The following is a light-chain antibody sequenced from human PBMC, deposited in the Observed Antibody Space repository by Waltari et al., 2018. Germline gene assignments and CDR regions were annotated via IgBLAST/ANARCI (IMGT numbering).Light chain of an antibody. Sequence: EIVLTQSPGTLSLSPGERATLSCRASQSINMCIAWYHQKPDQAPRLLIYAASSRATGIPDRFSGSGSGTDFSLTISRLEPEDFAVYYCQNHERLPAMFGQGTKVEIK. CDR3: QNHERLPAM. CDR2: AAS. CDR1: QSINMC. J-gene: IGKJ1*01. V-gene: IGKV3-20*01.